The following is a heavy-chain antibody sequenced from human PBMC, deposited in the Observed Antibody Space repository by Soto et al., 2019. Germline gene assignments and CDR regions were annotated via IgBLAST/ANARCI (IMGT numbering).Heavy chain of an antibody. CDR1: GGSISSYY. J-gene: IGHJ5*02. D-gene: IGHD2-2*01. CDR3: ARGQVGVVVVPAATGYNWFDP. V-gene: IGHV4-59*01. Sequence: NPSETLSLTCTVSGGSISSYYWSWIRQPPGKGLEWIGYIYYSGSTNYNPSLKSRVTISVDTSKNQFSLKLSSVTAADTAVYYCARGQVGVVVVPAATGYNWFDPWGQGTLVTVSS. CDR2: IYYSGST.